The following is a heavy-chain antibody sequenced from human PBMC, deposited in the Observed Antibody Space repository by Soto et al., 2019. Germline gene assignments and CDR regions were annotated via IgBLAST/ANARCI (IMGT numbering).Heavy chain of an antibody. CDR1: GGTFSSYA. CDR2: SIPIFGTA. CDR3: ARADYDSSGYYYSFDY. V-gene: IGHV1-69*12. Sequence: QVQLVQSGAEVKKPGSSVKVSCKASGGTFSSYAISWVRQDPGQGLEWMGGSIPIFGTANYAQKFQGRVTITADESTSTAYMELSSLRSEETAVYYCARADYDSSGYYYSFDYWGQGTLVTVSS. D-gene: IGHD3-22*01. J-gene: IGHJ4*02.